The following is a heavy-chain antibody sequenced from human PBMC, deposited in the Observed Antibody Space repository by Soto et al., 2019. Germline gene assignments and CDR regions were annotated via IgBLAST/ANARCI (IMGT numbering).Heavy chain of an antibody. CDR2: ISAYNGNT. CDR1: GYTFTSYG. D-gene: IGHD2-2*01. CDR3: ARVDGVVVVPADPNWFDP. Sequence: QVPLVQSGAEVKKPGASVKVSCKASGYTFTSYGISWVRQAPGQGLEWMGWISAYNGNTNYAQKLQGRVTMTTDTSTSTAYMELRSLRSDDTAVYYCARVDGVVVVPADPNWFDPWGQGTLVTVSS. J-gene: IGHJ5*02. V-gene: IGHV1-18*01.